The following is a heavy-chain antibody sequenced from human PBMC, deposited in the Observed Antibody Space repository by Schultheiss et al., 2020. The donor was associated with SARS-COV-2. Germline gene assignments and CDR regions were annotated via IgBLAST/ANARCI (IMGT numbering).Heavy chain of an antibody. D-gene: IGHD3-10*01. V-gene: IGHV3-7*01. Sequence: GGSLRLSCAASGFTLSSYWMSWVRQAPGKGLELVANMNQDGSEKYYVDSVRGRFTISRDNAKNSMYLQMNSLRAEDTAVYYCARDLATKVRGFFVRTGLDTWGQGTLVTVSS. CDR3: ARDLATKVRGFFVRTGLDT. CDR2: MNQDGSEK. J-gene: IGHJ5*02. CDR1: GFTLSSYW.